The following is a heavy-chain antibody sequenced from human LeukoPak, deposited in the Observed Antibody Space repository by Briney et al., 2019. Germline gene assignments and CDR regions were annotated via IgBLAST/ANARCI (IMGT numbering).Heavy chain of an antibody. V-gene: IGHV3-21*01. CDR3: ASPGRAAAGTSGY. Sequence: GGSLRLSCAASGFTFSSYSMNWVRQAPGKGLEWVSSISSSSSYIYYADSVKGRFTISRDNAKNSLYLQMNSLRAEDTAVYYCASPGRAAAGTSGYWGQGTLVTVSS. CDR2: ISSSSSYI. D-gene: IGHD6-13*01. CDR1: GFTFSSYS. J-gene: IGHJ4*02.